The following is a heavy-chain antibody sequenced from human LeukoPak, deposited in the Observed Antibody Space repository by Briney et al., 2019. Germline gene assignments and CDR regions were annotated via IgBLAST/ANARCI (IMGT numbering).Heavy chain of an antibody. CDR1: GGTFSSYA. J-gene: IGHJ4*02. CDR2: IIPIFGTA. Sequence: SVRVSCKASGGTFSSYAISWVRQAPGQGLEWMGGIIPIFGTANYAQKFQGRVTITTDESTSTAYMELSSLRSEDTAVYYCARSRDGYNSLDYWGQGTLVTVSS. D-gene: IGHD5-24*01. CDR3: ARSRDGYNSLDY. V-gene: IGHV1-69*05.